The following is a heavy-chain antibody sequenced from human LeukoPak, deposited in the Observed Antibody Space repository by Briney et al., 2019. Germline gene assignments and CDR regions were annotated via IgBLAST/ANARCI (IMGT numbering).Heavy chain of an antibody. V-gene: IGHV1-18*01. CDR2: ISAYNGNT. CDR1: GYTFTSYG. Sequence: ASVKVSCKASGYTFTSYGISWVRQAPGQGLEWMGWISAYNGNTNYAQKLQGRVTMTTDTSTSTAYMELRSLRSDDTAVYYCARALYCSSTSCYGNWFDPWGQGTLVIVSS. D-gene: IGHD2-2*01. J-gene: IGHJ5*02. CDR3: ARALYCSSTSCYGNWFDP.